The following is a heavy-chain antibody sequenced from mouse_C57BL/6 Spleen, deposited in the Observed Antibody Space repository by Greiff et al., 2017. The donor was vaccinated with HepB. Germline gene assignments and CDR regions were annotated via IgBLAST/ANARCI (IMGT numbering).Heavy chain of an antibody. J-gene: IGHJ3*01. CDR1: GYTFTDYY. CDR3: ASHPFAY. CDR2: INPNNGGT. V-gene: IGHV1-26*01. Sequence: EVKLQQSGPELVKPGASVKISCKASGYTFTDYYMNWVKQSHGKSLEWIGDINPNNGGTSYNQKFKGKATLTVDKSSSTAYMELRSLTSEDSAVYYCASHPFAYWGQGTLVTVSA.